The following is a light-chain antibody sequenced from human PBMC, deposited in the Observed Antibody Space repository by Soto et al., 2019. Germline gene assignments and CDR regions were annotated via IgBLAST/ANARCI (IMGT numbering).Light chain of an antibody. CDR1: QSISNY. J-gene: IGKJ1*01. CDR2: AAS. CDR3: QQSYTTWT. V-gene: IGKV1-39*01. Sequence: DIQMTQSPSSLSASVGDRVTITCRASQSISNYLNWYQQEPGKAPKLLIYAASSLQSGVPSRFSGRGSGTDFTLTIRSLQPEDFATYFCQQSYTTWTFGQGTKVEIK.